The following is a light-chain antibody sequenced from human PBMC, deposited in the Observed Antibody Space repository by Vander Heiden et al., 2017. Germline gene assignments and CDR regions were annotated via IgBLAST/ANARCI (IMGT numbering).Light chain of an antibody. J-gene: IGLJ2*01. Sequence: SYELTQRPSVSGSRGQTVSITCCGDKLGDKYACWYQQTPGPPPVLVCEQDSKRPSGIPQRFAGSYSGTNANTTISGNQAVDDAYYYCPAWDSSTHVVFGGGTKLTVL. V-gene: IGLV3-1*01. CDR3: PAWDSSTHVV. CDR1: KLGDKY. CDR2: QDS.